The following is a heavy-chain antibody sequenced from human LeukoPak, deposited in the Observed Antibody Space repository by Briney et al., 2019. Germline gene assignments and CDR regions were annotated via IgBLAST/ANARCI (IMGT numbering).Heavy chain of an antibody. CDR3: ASERGTDGDWYFDL. CDR1: GFTFSSYE. Sequence: PGGSLRLSCAASGFTFSSYEMNWVRQAPGRGLEWVSYISGNGVTMYYADSVKGRFTISRDDAKNSLYLQMNGLTAEDTAVYYCASERGTDGDWYFDLWGRGTLVTVSS. J-gene: IGHJ2*01. CDR2: ISGNGVTM. V-gene: IGHV3-48*03. D-gene: IGHD3/OR15-3a*01.